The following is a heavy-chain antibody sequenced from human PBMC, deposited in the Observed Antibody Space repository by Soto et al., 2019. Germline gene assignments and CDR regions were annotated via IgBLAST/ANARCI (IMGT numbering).Heavy chain of an antibody. CDR2: INQDANEK. CDR1: GFMFSSHW. D-gene: IGHD3-3*01. CDR3: ARALDFWSAYFDY. Sequence: PGGSLRLSCAASGFMFSSHWMSWVRQAPGKGLEWVANINQDANEKYYVDSVKGRFTISRDNSKNTLYLQMNSLRTEDTAVYYCARALDFWSAYFDYWGQGS. J-gene: IGHJ4*02. V-gene: IGHV3-7*02.